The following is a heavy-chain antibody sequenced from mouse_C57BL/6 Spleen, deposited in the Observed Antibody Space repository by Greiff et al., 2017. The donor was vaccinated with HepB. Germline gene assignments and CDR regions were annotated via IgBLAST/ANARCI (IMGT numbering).Heavy chain of an antibody. D-gene: IGHD1-1*01. J-gene: IGHJ4*01. CDR1: GFTFSDYG. CDR2: ISSGSSTI. V-gene: IGHV5-17*01. CDR3: ARRDYAAYYAMDY. Sequence: EVKVEESGGGLVKPGGSLKLSCAASGFTFSDYGMHWVRQAPEKGLEWVAYISSGSSTIYYADTVKGRFTISRDNAKNTLFLQMTSLRSEDTAMYYCARRDYAAYYAMDYWGQGTSVTVSS.